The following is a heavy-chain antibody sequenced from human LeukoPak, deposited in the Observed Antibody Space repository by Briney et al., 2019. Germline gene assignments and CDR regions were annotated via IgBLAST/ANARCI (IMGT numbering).Heavy chain of an antibody. D-gene: IGHD3-9*01. CDR2: IIPTFGTA. V-gene: IGHV1-69*06. CDR3: ARDYDISGTDN. Sequence: SVKVSCKASGGTFNSYTINWVRQAPGQGLDWMGGIIPTFGTANYAQQFQGRVTISADKSTSTVYMEVSRLRSEDTAVYYCARDYDISGTDNWGQGTLVTVSS. J-gene: IGHJ4*02. CDR1: GGTFNSYT.